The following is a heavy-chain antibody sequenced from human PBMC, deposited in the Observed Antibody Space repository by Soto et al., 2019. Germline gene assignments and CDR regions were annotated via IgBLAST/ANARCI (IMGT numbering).Heavy chain of an antibody. CDR1: GGSISSSSYY. D-gene: IGHD6-6*01. J-gene: IGHJ5*02. CDR3: ARGYSSSSERGEGNWFDP. Sequence: SETLSLTCTVSGGSISSSSYYWGWIRQPPGKGLEWIGSIYYSGSTYYNPSLKSRVTISVDTSKNQFSLKMSSVTAADTAVYYCARGYSSSSERGEGNWFDPWGQGTLVTVSS. V-gene: IGHV4-39*01. CDR2: IYYSGST.